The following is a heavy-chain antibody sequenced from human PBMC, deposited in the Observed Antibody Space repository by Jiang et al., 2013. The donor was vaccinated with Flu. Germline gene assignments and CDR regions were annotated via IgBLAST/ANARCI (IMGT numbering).Heavy chain of an antibody. V-gene: IGHV1-69*01. Sequence: GAEVKKPGSSVKVSCKASGGTFSSYAISWVRQAPGQGLEWMGGIIPIFGTANYAQKFQGRVTITADESTSTAYMELSSLRSEDTAVYYCAGGGASYYDSSGHPLQVDYWGQGTLVTVSS. J-gene: IGHJ4*02. D-gene: IGHD3-22*01. CDR1: GGTFSSYA. CDR2: IIPIFGTA. CDR3: AGGGASYYDSSGHPLQVDY.